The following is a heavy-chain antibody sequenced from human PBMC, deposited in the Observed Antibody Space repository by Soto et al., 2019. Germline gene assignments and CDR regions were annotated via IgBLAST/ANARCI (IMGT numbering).Heavy chain of an antibody. CDR3: AHRQDRAVTTYFDY. CDR1: GFSLSTNGVG. V-gene: IGHV2-5*02. D-gene: IGHD4-17*01. CDR2: IYWDDDK. Sequence: QITLKESGPTLVKPTQTLTLTCTFSGFSLSTNGVGVGWIRQAPGKALEWLALIYWDDDKRYSPSLKSRLTITKDTSKNQVVLTMTNMDPVDTATYYCAHRQDRAVTTYFDYWGQGTLVTVSS. J-gene: IGHJ4*02.